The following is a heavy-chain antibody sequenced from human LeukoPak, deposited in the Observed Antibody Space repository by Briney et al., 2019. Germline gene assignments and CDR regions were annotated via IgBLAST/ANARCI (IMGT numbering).Heavy chain of an antibody. V-gene: IGHV3-15*01. CDR1: GFTFINAW. D-gene: IGHD6-13*01. CDR2: IKSKTAGGTT. Sequence: GGSLRLSCAASGFTFINAWMSWVRQAPGKGLEWVGRIKSKTAGGTTDYAAPVKGRFTISRDDSKNTLYLQMNSLKTEDTAVYYCTALAAAGVDYWGQGTLVTVSS. CDR3: TALAAAGVDY. J-gene: IGHJ4*02.